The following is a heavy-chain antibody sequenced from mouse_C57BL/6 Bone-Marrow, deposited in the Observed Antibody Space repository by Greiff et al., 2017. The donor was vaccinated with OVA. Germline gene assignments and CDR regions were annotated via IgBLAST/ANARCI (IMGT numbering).Heavy chain of an antibody. J-gene: IGHJ1*03. V-gene: IGHV2-4*01. CDR1: GFSLTSYG. D-gene: IGHD1-1*01. Sequence: VQVVESGPGLVQPSQSLSITCTVSGFSLTSYGVHWVRQPPGKGLEWLGVIWSGGSTDYNAAFISRLSISKDNSKSQVFFKMNSLQADDTAIYYCAKTFITTVVATGYFDVWGTGTTVTVSS. CDR3: AKTFITTVVATGYFDV. CDR2: IWSGGST.